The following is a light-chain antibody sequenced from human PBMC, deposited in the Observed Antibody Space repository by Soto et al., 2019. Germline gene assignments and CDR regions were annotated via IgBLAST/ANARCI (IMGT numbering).Light chain of an antibody. Sequence: QSALTQPRSVSRSPGQSVTVSCTGTSSDVGGYNHVSWYQQHPGKAPKFMMYDVNKRPSGVPDRFSGSKSGNTASLTISGLQAEDEADYYCCSYAGSYTYVFGTGTKVTVL. CDR3: CSYAGSYTYV. CDR1: SSDVGGYNH. J-gene: IGLJ1*01. CDR2: DVN. V-gene: IGLV2-11*01.